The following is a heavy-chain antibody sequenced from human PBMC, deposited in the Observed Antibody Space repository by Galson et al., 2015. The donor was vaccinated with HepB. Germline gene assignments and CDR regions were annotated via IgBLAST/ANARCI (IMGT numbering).Heavy chain of an antibody. CDR3: ARVPADHLDYYGSGSYYRWYYYYGMDV. D-gene: IGHD3-10*01. CDR1: GFTFSSYW. V-gene: IGHV3-7*03. Sequence: SLRLSCAASGFTFSSYWMSWVRQAPGKGLEWVANIKQDGSEKYYVDSVKGRFTISRDNAKNSLYLQMNSLRAEDTAVYYCARVPADHLDYYGSGSYYRWYYYYGMDVWGQGTTVTVSS. J-gene: IGHJ6*02. CDR2: IKQDGSEK.